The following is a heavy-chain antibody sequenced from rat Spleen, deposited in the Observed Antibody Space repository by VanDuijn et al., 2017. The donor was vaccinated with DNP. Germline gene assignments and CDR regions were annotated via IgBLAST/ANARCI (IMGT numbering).Heavy chain of an antibody. CDR3: VRWNSGHFDY. D-gene: IGHD4-3*01. Sequence: EVQLVESGGDLVQPGRSLKLFCAASGFTFSDYYMAWIRQAPTKGLEWVAYIRYDGGTTKYGDSVKGRFTISRDNEKNTLYLQMNMLRSEDMATYYCVRWNSGHFDYWGQGVMVPVSS. CDR1: GFTFSDYY. V-gene: IGHV5-22*01. CDR2: IRYDGGTT. J-gene: IGHJ2*01.